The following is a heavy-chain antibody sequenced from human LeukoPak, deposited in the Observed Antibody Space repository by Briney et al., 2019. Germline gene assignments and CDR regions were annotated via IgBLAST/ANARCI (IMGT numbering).Heavy chain of an antibody. CDR1: GYTFTGYY. D-gene: IGHD5-12*01. J-gene: IGHJ5*02. CDR2: INPNSGGT. V-gene: IGHV1-2*02. Sequence: ASVKVSCKASGYTFTGYYMHWVRQAPGQGLEWMGWINPNSGGTNYAQKFQGRVTMSRDTSFSTAYMELSRLRYDDTAVYYCARVGYSGHDFGWFDPWGQGTLVTVSS. CDR3: ARVGYSGHDFGWFDP.